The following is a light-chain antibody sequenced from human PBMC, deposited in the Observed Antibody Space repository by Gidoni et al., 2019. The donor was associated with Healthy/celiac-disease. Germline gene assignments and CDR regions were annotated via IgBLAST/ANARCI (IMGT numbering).Light chain of an antibody. Sequence: IVLTQSPATLSLSPGERATLSCRASQSVSSYLAWYQPKPGQAPRLLIYDASNRATGIPARFSGSGSGTDFTLTISSLEPEDFAVYYCQQRSNCPPFTFXPXTKVDIK. CDR1: QSVSSY. CDR3: QQRSNCPPFT. CDR2: DAS. V-gene: IGKV3-11*01. J-gene: IGKJ3*01.